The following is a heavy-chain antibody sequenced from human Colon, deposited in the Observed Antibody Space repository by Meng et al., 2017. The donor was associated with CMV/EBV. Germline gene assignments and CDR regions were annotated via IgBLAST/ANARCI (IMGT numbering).Heavy chain of an antibody. CDR3: ARGNSWFVY. V-gene: IGHV1-8*01. CDR2: MDPGSGNS. Sequence: KVSCKASGYSFASYDLNWVRLADGQGLEWVAWMDPGSGNSTHAQRLQGRITLTRGTSTTTAYMELTNLRSEDTAVYFCARGNSWFVYWGQGTLVTVSS. D-gene: IGHD3-10*01. CDR1: GYSFASYD. J-gene: IGHJ4*02.